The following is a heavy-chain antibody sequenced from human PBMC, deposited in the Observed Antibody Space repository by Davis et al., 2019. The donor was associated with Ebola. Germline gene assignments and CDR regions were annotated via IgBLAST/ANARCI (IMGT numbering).Heavy chain of an antibody. CDR2: ISAYNGNT. J-gene: IGHJ6*02. CDR1: GYTFTSYA. D-gene: IGHD3-10*01. CDR3: ARDKNYGSGSYFMGHGMDV. V-gene: IGHV1-2*02. Sequence: ASVKVSCKASGYTFTSYAMHWVRQAPGQGLEWMGWISAYNGNTNYAQKFQGRVTMTRDTSISTAYMELSRLRSDDTAVYYCARDKNYGSGSYFMGHGMDVWGQGATVTVSS.